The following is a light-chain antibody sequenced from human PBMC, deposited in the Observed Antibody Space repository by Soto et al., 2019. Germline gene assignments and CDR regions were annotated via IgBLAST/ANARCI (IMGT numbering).Light chain of an antibody. V-gene: IGKV1-39*01. CDR2: TSS. CDR3: QQSYSTPPT. CDR1: QSIGRN. Sequence: DIQMTQSPASLSASVGDRVTISCRASQSIGRNLNWYQQKPGKAPTLLMFTSSNLQSGVPSRFSGSGSGTDFILTISSLQPEDFATYYCQQSYSTPPTFGQGTKV. J-gene: IGKJ1*01.